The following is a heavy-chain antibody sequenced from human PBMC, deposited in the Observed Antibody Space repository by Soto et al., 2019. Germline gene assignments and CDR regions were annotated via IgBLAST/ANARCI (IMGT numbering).Heavy chain of an antibody. Sequence: ASVKVSCKASGYTFTSYDINRVRQATGQGLEWMGWMNPNSGNTGYAQKLQGRVTMTTDTSMSTAYMELRSLRSDDTAVYYCAMYYYGSGSYYRPDYRGQGTLVTVSS. V-gene: IGHV1-8*01. CDR1: GYTFTSYD. D-gene: IGHD3-10*01. CDR3: AMYYYGSGSYYRPDY. J-gene: IGHJ4*02. CDR2: MNPNSGNT.